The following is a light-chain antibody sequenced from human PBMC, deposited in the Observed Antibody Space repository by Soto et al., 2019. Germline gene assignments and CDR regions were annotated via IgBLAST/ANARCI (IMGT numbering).Light chain of an antibody. Sequence: PGERATLSCRTSQTVSSSYLAWYQQKPGQPPRLLIYDSSTRATGVPARFSGSGSGTEFTLTISRLQSEDFAVYYCQQYYNWRPRFGQGTKVDIK. CDR3: QQYYNWRPR. CDR1: QTVSSSY. J-gene: IGKJ1*01. CDR2: DSS. V-gene: IGKV3-15*01.